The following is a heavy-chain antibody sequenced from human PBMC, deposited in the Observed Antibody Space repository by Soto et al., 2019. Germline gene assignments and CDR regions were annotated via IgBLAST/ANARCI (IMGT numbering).Heavy chain of an antibody. CDR1: GGSISSYY. J-gene: IGHJ3*02. D-gene: IGHD3-10*01. CDR3: ARETYYYGSGSRAGAFDI. CDR2: IYYSGST. Sequence: SETLSLTCTVSGGSISSYYWSWIRQPPGKGLEWIGYIYYSGSTNYNPSLKSRVTISVDTSKNQFSLKLSSVTAADTAVYYCARETYYYGSGSRAGAFDIWGQGTMVTVSS. V-gene: IGHV4-59*01.